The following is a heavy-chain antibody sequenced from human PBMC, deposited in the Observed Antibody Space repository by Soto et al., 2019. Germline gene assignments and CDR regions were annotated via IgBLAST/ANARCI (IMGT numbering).Heavy chain of an antibody. Sequence: EVQLVESGGGLVQPGGSRRVSCAASGFSFSNYAMNWVRQAPGKGLEWVSYISIGSGSIFYADSVKGRFTISRDDAKNSLYMQMNTLRDEDMAVYYCVRDDRWAFDFWGQGTMVTVSS. V-gene: IGHV3-48*02. J-gene: IGHJ3*01. D-gene: IGHD3-22*01. CDR2: ISIGSGSI. CDR1: GFSFSNYA. CDR3: VRDDRWAFDF.